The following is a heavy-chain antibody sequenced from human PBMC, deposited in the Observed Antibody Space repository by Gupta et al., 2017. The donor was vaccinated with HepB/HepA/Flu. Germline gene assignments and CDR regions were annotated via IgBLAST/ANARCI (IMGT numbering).Heavy chain of an antibody. J-gene: IGHJ3*02. CDR2: IIPLIGIT. D-gene: IGHD3-22*01. CDR1: GGTFTTYG. Sequence: QVQLVQSGAEVKKPGSSVKVSCRTSGGTFTTYGISWLRQAPGQGLEWMGRIIPLIGITNYAHKFRGRVTITADKSTSTVYMELSGLTSEDTAVYSCASDYEEGLYAFDIWGQGTLVTVSS. V-gene: IGHV1-69*04. CDR3: ASDYEEGLYAFDI.